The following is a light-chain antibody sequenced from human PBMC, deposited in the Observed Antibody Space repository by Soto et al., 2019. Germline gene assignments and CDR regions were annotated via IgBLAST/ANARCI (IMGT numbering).Light chain of an antibody. CDR1: SSDVGNYNY. CDR3: SSYTTSSTLL. J-gene: IGLJ1*01. V-gene: IGLV2-14*03. Sequence: QSALTQPASVSGSPGQSITISCTGTSSDVGNYNYVSWYQQHPGKAPKLMIYDVSDRPSGVSNRFSGSKSGNTASLTISGLQAEDEADYYCSSYTTSSTLLFGTGTQLTVL. CDR2: DVS.